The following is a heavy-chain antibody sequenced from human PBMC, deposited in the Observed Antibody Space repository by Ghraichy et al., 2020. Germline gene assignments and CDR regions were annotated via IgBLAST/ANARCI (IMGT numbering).Heavy chain of an antibody. V-gene: IGHV1-69*13. Sequence: SVKVSCKPSGGTFSSYALSWVRESRVQGLEWMGGIIPVVGTADYAQIFQGRVTITADESTSTVYMEVTSLRSEDTAVYYCARGLRSGWPPAQHFYGLDIWAKGPRSPSP. CDR2: IIPVVGTA. J-gene: IGHJ6*02. CDR1: GGTFSSYA. D-gene: IGHD6-19*01. CDR3: ARGLRSGWPPAQHFYGLDI.